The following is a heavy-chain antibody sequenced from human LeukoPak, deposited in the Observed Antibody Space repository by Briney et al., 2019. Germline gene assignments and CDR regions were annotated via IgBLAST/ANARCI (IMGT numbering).Heavy chain of an antibody. CDR2: ISAYNGNT. CDR3: ARTPGWYYYYYYMDV. V-gene: IGHV1-18*01. CDR1: GYTFTSYG. Sequence: GASVKVSCKASGYTFTSYGISWVRQAPGQGLEWMGWISAYNGNTNYAQKLQGRVTMTTDTSTSTAYMGLRSLRSDDTAVYYCARTPGWYYYYYYMDVWGKGTTVTVSS. D-gene: IGHD6-19*01. J-gene: IGHJ6*03.